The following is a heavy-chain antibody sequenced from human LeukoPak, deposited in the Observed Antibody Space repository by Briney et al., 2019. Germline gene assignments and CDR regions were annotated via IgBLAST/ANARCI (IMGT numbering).Heavy chain of an antibody. CDR3: VKESGSFYNAVDY. CDR2: FSGVGIST. D-gene: IGHD3-10*01. CDR1: GFTFSSYA. V-gene: IGHV3-23*01. J-gene: IGHJ4*02. Sequence: GGSLRLSCAASGFTFSSYAMSWVRQAPGKGLEWVSTFSGVGISTYYADSVKGRFTISRDNSKNTLYLQMNSLRAEDTALYYCVKESGSFYNAVDYWGQGTLVTVSS.